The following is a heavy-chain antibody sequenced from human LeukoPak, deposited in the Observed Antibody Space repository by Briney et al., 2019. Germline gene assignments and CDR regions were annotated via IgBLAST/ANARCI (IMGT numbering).Heavy chain of an antibody. D-gene: IGHD6-13*01. CDR2: ISSGGSTI. CDR1: GFTFSDYY. J-gene: IGHJ4*02. CDR3: ARRAAAGRCFDW. Sequence: PGGSLRLSCAVSGFTFSDYYMSWIRQAPGKGLEWVSYISSGGSTISHADSVKGRFTISRDNAENSLYLQMNSLRAEDTAVYYCARRAAAGRCFDWWGQGTLVTVSS. V-gene: IGHV3-11*01.